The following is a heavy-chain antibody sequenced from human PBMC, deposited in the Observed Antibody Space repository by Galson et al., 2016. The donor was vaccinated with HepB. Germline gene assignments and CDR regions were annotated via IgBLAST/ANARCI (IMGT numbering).Heavy chain of an antibody. V-gene: IGHV4-31*03. CDR2: IYHSGST. CDR3: ARDRSSGSGSFGY. D-gene: IGHD3-10*01. CDR1: GGSISSGGYY. J-gene: IGHJ4*02. Sequence: LSLTCTVSGGSISSGGYYWSWIRQDPGKGLEWIGYIYHSGSTYYNPSLKSRVTISVDTSKNQFSLKLSSVTAADTAVYFCARDRSSGSGSFGYWGQGTLVTVSS.